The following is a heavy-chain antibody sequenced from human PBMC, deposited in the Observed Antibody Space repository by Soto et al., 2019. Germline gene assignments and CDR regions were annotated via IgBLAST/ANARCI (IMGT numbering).Heavy chain of an antibody. CDR3: ARGGCISNSCDWEFDP. V-gene: IGHV1-69*12. J-gene: IGHJ5*02. CDR2: IIPIFGTA. CDR1: GGTFGSYA. Sequence: QVQLVQSGAEVKKPGSSVKVSCKASGGTFGSYAISWVRQAPGQGLEWMGGIIPIFGTANYAQKFQGRVTITADEYTSTAYMEVSSLRSEDTSVYYCARGGCISNSCDWEFDPWGQGTLVNVSS. D-gene: IGHD2-2*01.